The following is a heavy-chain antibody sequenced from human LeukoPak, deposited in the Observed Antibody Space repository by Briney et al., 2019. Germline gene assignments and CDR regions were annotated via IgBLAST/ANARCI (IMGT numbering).Heavy chain of an antibody. CDR1: GGSISSGDDY. CDR2: IYYSGST. D-gene: IGHD3-10*01. CDR3: ARGVGYYYGSGPSAFDY. J-gene: IGHJ4*02. Sequence: SQTLSLTCTVSGGSISSGDDYWSWIRQPPGKGLEWIGYIYYSGSTYYSPSLKSRVNISADTYKNKFSRGLSSVTAADTAMYYCARGVGYYYGSGPSAFDYWGQGTLVTVSS. V-gene: IGHV4-30-4*08.